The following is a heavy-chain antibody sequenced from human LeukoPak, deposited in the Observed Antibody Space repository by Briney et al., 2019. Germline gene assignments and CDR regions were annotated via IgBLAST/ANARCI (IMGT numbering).Heavy chain of an antibody. V-gene: IGHV3-30*04. CDR2: ISYDGSNK. D-gene: IGHD3-22*01. CDR3: ASYAYYDSSGYDDLFDY. CDR1: GFTFSSYA. J-gene: IGHJ4*02. Sequence: GRSLRLSCAASGFTFSSYAMHWVRQAPGKGLEWVAVISYDGSNKYYADSVKGRSTISRDNSKNTLYLQMNSLRAEDTAVYYCASYAYYDSSGYDDLFDYWGQGTLVTVSS.